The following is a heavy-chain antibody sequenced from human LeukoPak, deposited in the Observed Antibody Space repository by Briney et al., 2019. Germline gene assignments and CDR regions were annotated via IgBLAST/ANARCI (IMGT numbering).Heavy chain of an antibody. D-gene: IGHD5-18*01. CDR1: EFTVSNDY. CDR3: ARDQDIYGNFDS. J-gene: IGHJ4*02. Sequence: GGSLRLSWVASEFTVSNDYMNWVRQAPGKGLEWVSLIFSGGGTYYAGSVKGRFTISRDISKNTVYLQMNRVRAEDTAVYYCARDQDIYGNFDSWGQGTLVTVPS. CDR2: IFSGGGT. V-gene: IGHV3-53*01.